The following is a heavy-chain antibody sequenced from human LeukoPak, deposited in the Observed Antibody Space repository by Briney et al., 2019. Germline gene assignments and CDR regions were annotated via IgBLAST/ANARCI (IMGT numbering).Heavy chain of an antibody. D-gene: IGHD2-2*01. Sequence: PGGSLRPSCAAAASSFSSYAMSCVRQAPGEGLGWVSVITAVGGVTTYADTVKGRSTISTDNSTTMMYLQMNRLTVEDTTVHYCAKGRSTSWKSSYYFDDSGQGTQLTASS. V-gene: IGHV3-23*01. CDR2: ITAVGGVT. J-gene: IGHJ4*01. CDR3: AKGRSTSWKSSYYFDD. CDR1: ASSFSSYA.